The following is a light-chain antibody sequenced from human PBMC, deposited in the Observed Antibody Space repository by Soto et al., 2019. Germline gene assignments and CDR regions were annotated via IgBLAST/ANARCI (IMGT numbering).Light chain of an antibody. Sequence: DIVMTQSPDSLAVSLGERATINCKSSQTILARSNNKNRLVWYQQKPGQPPKLLISWASTRESGVPDRFSGSGSGTDFILTISSLQAEDVAVYYCQQYYALPITFGQGTRLEIK. J-gene: IGKJ5*01. V-gene: IGKV4-1*01. CDR3: QQYYALPIT. CDR2: WAS. CDR1: QTILARSNNKNR.